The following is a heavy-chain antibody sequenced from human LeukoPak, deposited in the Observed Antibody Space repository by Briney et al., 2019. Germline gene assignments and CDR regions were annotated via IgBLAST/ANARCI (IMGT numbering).Heavy chain of an antibody. D-gene: IGHD4-23*01. CDR2: IIPIFGTA. CDR3: ARGGHYGGKGFYYYYYMDV. Sequence: SVKVSCKASGGTLSSYAISWVRQAPGQGLEWMGGIIPIFGTANYAQKFQGRVTITTDESTSTAYMELSSLRSEDTAVYYCARGGHYGGKGFYYYYYMDVWGKGTTVTVSS. J-gene: IGHJ6*03. CDR1: GGTLSSYA. V-gene: IGHV1-69*05.